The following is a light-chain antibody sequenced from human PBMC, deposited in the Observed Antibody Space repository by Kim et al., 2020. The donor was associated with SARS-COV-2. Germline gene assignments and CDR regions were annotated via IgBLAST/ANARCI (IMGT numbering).Light chain of an antibody. CDR1: SANIGAGYD. V-gene: IGLV1-40*01. CDR2: GNS. J-gene: IGLJ1*01. CDR3: QSYDSSLSGSYV. Sequence: VTVSCTGSSANIGAGYDVHWYQQLPGTAPKLLIYGNSNRPSGVPDRFSGSKSGTSASLAITGLQAEDEADYYCQSYDSSLSGSYVFGTGTKVTVL.